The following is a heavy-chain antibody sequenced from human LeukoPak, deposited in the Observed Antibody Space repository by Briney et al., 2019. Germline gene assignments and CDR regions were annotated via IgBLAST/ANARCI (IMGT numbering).Heavy chain of an antibody. D-gene: IGHD3-22*01. Sequence: SETLSLTCTVSGGSVSSGDYYWSWIRRPPGKGLEWIGYIYYSGSTYYNPSLKNRVTISVDTSKNQFSLKLSSVAAADTAVYYCAEVLYSYDSSGLGWFDPWGQGTLVTVSS. CDR3: AEVLYSYDSSGLGWFDP. CDR2: IYYSGST. J-gene: IGHJ5*02. CDR1: GGSVSSGDYY. V-gene: IGHV4-30-4*08.